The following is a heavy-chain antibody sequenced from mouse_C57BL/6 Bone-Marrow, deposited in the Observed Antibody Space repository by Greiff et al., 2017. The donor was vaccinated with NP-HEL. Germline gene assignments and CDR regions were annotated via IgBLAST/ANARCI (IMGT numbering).Heavy chain of an antibody. CDR2: IHPNSGST. Sequence: VQLQQPGAELVKPGASVKLSCKASGFTFTSYWMPWVKQRPGHGLEWIGMIHPNSGSTNYNEKFKSKATLTVDKSSSTAYMQLSSLTSEDSAVYYCARRGNYGMGYYAMDYWGQGTSVTVSS. J-gene: IGHJ4*01. D-gene: IGHD1-1*01. CDR1: GFTFTSYW. CDR3: ARRGNYGMGYYAMDY. V-gene: IGHV1-64*01.